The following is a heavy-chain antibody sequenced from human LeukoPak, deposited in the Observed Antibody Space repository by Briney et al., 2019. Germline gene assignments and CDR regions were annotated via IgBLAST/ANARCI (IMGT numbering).Heavy chain of an antibody. V-gene: IGHV3-23*01. CDR2: ISGSGRTI. J-gene: IGHJ4*02. CDR1: GFTVSSNY. CDR3: AKNVMVKRYIDY. Sequence: PGGSLRLSCAASGFTVSSNYMSWVRQAPGKGLQWISVISGSGRTIEYEDSVKGRFTISRDNSKNTVSLQMNNLRVEDTAIYYCAKNVMVKRYIDYWGQGTPVTVSS. D-gene: IGHD5-18*01.